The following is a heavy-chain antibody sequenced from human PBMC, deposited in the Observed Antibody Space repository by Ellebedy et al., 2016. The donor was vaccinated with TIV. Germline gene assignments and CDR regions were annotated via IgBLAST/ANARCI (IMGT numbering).Heavy chain of an antibody. D-gene: IGHD4-17*01. CDR2: VRPSRYGGTT. Sequence: GESLKISCTTSGFNFGDSAMSWFRQAPGKGPEWVGVVRPSRYGGTTEYAASVKGRFTVSRDDSNSITYLQMNSLTSEDTAVYYCTRDGDYGDYLEGYFHHWGPGTLVTVSS. CDR1: GFNFGDSA. V-gene: IGHV3-49*03. CDR3: TRDGDYGDYLEGYFHH. J-gene: IGHJ1*01.